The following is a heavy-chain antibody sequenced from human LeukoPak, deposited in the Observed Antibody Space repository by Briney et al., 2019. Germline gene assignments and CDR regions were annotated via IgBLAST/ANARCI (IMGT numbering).Heavy chain of an antibody. CDR3: AKVRGSYYGEFDY. CDR2: ISWNSGSI. J-gene: IGHJ4*02. V-gene: IGHV3-9*01. D-gene: IGHD1-26*01. CDR1: GFTFDDYA. Sequence: GGSLRLSCAASGFTFDDYAMHWGRQAPGKGLEWVSGISWNSGSIGYADSVKGRFTISRDNAKNSLYLQMNSLRAEDTALYYCAKVRGSYYGEFDYWGQGTLVTVSS.